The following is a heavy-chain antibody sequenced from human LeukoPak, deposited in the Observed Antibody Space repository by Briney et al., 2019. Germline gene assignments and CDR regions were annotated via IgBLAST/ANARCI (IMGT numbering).Heavy chain of an antibody. Sequence: SETLSLTCTVSGGSISSYYWSWIRQSPGKGLEWIGYIYYSGSTNYNPSLKSRVTILVDTSRNQFSLKLSSVTAADTAVYYCARPGVGSGRYGAFDIWGPGTMVTVSS. CDR3: ARPGVGSGRYGAFDI. CDR2: IYYSGST. J-gene: IGHJ3*02. CDR1: GGSISSYY. V-gene: IGHV4-59*08. D-gene: IGHD5-18*01.